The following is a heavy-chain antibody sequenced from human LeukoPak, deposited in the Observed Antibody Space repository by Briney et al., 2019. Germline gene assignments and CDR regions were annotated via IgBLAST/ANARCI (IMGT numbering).Heavy chain of an antibody. CDR3: ARQRGYREAFDC. J-gene: IGHJ4*02. V-gene: IGHV4-61*08. CDR1: GDSITNGGYY. D-gene: IGHD1-1*01. CDR2: LYYGGST. Sequence: SETLSLTCTVSGDSITNGGYYWSWIRQSPGKGLEWIGYLYYGGSTNYNPSLKSRVTISGDTSKNQFSLKLGSVTAADTAVYYCARQRGYREAFDCWGQGTLVTVSS.